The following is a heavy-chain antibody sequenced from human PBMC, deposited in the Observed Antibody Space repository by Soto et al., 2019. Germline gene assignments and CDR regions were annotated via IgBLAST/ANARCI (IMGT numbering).Heavy chain of an antibody. CDR3: AGEQQYQLLYYYYYRYA. J-gene: IGHJ6*03. D-gene: IGHD2-2*01. V-gene: IGHV1-18*01. CDR1: GYTFTSYG. Sequence: ASVKVSCKASGYTFTSYGISWVRQAPGQGLEWMGWISAYNGNTNYAQKLQGRVTMTTDTSTSTAYMELGSLRSDDTAVYFCAGEQQYQLLYYYYYRYAGGKGTTVTVSS. CDR2: ISAYNGNT.